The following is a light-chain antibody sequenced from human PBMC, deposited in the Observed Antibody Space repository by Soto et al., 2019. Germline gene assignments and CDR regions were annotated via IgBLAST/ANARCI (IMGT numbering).Light chain of an antibody. CDR2: AAS. J-gene: IGKJ1*01. CDR1: QGISRW. V-gene: IGKV1-12*01. Sequence: DIQMTQSPSSGSSSFGDRVTITCRASQGISRWLAWYQQKPGKAPKLLISAASSLQSGVPSRFSGSGSGADFTLTISSLQNEDFATYYCQQRYSTTWTFGQGTKVDIK. CDR3: QQRYSTTWT.